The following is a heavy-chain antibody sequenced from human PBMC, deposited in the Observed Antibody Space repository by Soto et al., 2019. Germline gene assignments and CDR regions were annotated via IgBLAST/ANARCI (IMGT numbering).Heavy chain of an antibody. D-gene: IGHD1-1*01. CDR2: ILCTGDRV. CDR1: GFTFNTYG. V-gene: IGHV3-23*01. J-gene: IGHJ4*02. Sequence: GSLRLSLATSGFTFNTYGMAWVRQAPGKGLEWVSAILCTGDRVSYVYYVKVRFTISIDNSKNTLYLQMDSLRADDTAIYYCAKYFNTGISSTYDXLGQGTRVTASX. CDR3: AKYFNTGISSTYDX.